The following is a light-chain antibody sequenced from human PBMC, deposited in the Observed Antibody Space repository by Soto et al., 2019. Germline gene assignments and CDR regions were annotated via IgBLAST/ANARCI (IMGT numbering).Light chain of an antibody. J-gene: IGKJ4*01. CDR1: QSVDKY. CDR2: DAS. CDR3: QHRTSWPLT. V-gene: IGKV3-11*01. Sequence: EIVLTQSPATLSFSPGERATLSCRASQSVDKYLVWYQQKPGQAPRLLIYDASIRATGIPARFSASGSCTDITLTFTSLEPKDFAVYYWQHRTSWPLTFGGGAKLEIK.